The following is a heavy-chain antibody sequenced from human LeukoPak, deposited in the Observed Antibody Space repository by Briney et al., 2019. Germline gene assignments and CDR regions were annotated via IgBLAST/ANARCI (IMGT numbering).Heavy chain of an antibody. CDR1: GFTFRNYW. V-gene: IGHV3-74*01. CDR2: INGDGSDM. D-gene: IGHD1-1*01. CDR3: PGGFGHNWSPFEN. J-gene: IGHJ4*02. Sequence: GGSLRLSCAASGFTFRNYWMHWVRQAPGKGLVWVSRINGDGSDMSYADFVKGRFTISRDNAKNTLSLQMDSLTDDDTALYYCPGGFGHNWSPFENWGQGTLVAVSS.